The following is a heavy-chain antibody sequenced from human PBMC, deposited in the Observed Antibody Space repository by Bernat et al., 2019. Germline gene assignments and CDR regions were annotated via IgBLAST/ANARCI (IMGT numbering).Heavy chain of an antibody. CDR1: GYTFTSYG. CDR2: ISAYNGNT. Sequence: QVQRVQSGAEVKKPGASVKCSCKASGYTFTSYGISWVRQAPGQGLEWMGWISAYNGNTNYAQKLQGRVTMTTDTSTSTAYMELRSLRSDDTAVYYCARDLQGENYDFWSGYYTGPVWYMDVWGKVFTDTVSS. D-gene: IGHD3-3*01. V-gene: IGHV1-18*01. J-gene: IGHJ6*03. CDR3: ARDLQGENYDFWSGYYTGPVWYMDV.